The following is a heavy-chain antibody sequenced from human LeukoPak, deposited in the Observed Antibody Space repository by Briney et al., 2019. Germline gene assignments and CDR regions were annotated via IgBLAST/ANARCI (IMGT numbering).Heavy chain of an antibody. J-gene: IGHJ4*02. Sequence: SGGSLRLSGAASGFTVSSNYMSWVRQAPGKGLEWVSVIYSGGSTYYADSVKGRFTISRHNSKNTLYLQMNSLRAEDTAVYYCARVLYYDLDYWGQGTLVTVSS. V-gene: IGHV3-53*04. CDR1: GFTVSSNY. D-gene: IGHD3-3*01. CDR2: IYSGGST. CDR3: ARVLYYDLDY.